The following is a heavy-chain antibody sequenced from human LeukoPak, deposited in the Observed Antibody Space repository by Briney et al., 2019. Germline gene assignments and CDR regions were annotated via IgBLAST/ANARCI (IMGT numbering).Heavy chain of an antibody. V-gene: IGHV1-3*01. CDR1: GYTFTSHA. CDR3: ARSIIIVPNTSYYYYYMDV. CDR2: INGATGNT. J-gene: IGHJ6*02. D-gene: IGHD2/OR15-2a*01. Sequence: ASVKVSCKASGYTFTSHALHWVRQAPGEGLEWMAWINGATGNTEYSQKFQARVTITRDTTASTAYMELSSLRSEDTAVYYCARSIIIVPNTSYYYYYMDVWGQGTTVTVSS.